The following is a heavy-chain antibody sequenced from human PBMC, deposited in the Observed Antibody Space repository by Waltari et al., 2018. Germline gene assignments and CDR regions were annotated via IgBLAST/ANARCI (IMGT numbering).Heavy chain of an antibody. V-gene: IGHV1-2*02. CDR1: GYTFGAYY. CDR3: ARDPIIAGVFFDM. J-gene: IGHJ3*02. CDR2: INPNNGNT. D-gene: IGHD3-10*01. Sequence: QVQLVQSGAEVKKPGASVKVSCKTSGYTFGAYYIHWLRQAPGHSPEWMGWINPNNGNTKYAQKFQDRVTITRDKSVSTVYMELSSLKSDDTAIFYCARDPIIAGVFFDMWGQGTMVTVSS.